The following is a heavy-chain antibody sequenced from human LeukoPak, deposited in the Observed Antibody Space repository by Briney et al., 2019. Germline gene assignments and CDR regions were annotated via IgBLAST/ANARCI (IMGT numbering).Heavy chain of an antibody. J-gene: IGHJ3*02. CDR1: GYTFTGYY. V-gene: IGHV1-2*02. Sequence: ASVKVSCKASGYTFTGYYMHWVRQAPGQGLEWMGWINPNSGGTNYAQKFQGRVTMTRDTSISTAYMELSRLRSDDTAVYYCARHPGAGPDAFDIWGRGTMVTVSS. CDR3: ARHPGAGPDAFDI. CDR2: INPNSGGT. D-gene: IGHD7-27*01.